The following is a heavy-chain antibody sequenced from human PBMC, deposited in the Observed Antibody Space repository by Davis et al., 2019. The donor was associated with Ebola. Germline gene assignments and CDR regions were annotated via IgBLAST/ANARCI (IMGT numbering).Heavy chain of an antibody. CDR1: GGTFSSYA. V-gene: IGHV1-69*04. CDR2: IIPILGIA. CDR3: ARGYCSGGSCYSPDY. J-gene: IGHJ4*02. Sequence: SVKVSCKASGGTFSSYAISWVRQAPGQGLEWMGRIIPILGIANYAQKFQGRVTITADKSTSTAYMELRSLRSDDTAVYYCARGYCSGGSCYSPDYWGQGTLVTVSS. D-gene: IGHD2-15*01.